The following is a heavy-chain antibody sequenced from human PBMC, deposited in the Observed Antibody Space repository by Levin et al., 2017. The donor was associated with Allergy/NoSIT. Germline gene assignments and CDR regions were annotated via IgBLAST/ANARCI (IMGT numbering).Heavy chain of an antibody. V-gene: IGHV4-61*01. Sequence: SETLSLTCTVSGGSVSSGSYYWSWIRQPPGKGLEWIGYIYYSGSTNYNPSLKSRVTISVDTSKNQFSLKLSSVTAADTAVYYCARGAPTAWGAVWGQGTTVTVSS. D-gene: IGHD3-16*01. CDR2: IYYSGST. J-gene: IGHJ6*02. CDR3: ARGAPTAWGAV. CDR1: GGSVSSGSYY.